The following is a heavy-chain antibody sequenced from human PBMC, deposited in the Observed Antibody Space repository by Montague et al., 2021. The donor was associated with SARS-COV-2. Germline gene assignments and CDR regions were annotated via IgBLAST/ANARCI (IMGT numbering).Heavy chain of an antibody. CDR3: AKVKHVQYDFWSGYRGGYFDD. CDR2: IYSGGSST. Sequence: SLRLSCAASGFTFSSYAMSWVRQAPGKGLEWVSVIYSGGSSTYYADSVKGRFTISRDNSKNTLYLQMNSLRAEDTAVYYCAKVKHVQYDFWSGYRGGYFDDWGQGTLVTVSS. CDR1: GFTFSSYA. J-gene: IGHJ4*02. V-gene: IGHV3-23*03. D-gene: IGHD3-3*01.